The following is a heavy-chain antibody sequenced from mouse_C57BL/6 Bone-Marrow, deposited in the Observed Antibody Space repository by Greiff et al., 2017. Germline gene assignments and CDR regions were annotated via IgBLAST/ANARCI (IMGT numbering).Heavy chain of an antibody. CDR3: ARYYYGSRYYYAMDY. Sequence: QVQLQQPGAELVKPGASVKLSCKASGYTFTSYWMQWVKQRPGQGLEWIGEIDPSDSYTNYNQKFKGKATLTVDTSSSTAYMQLISLTSEDSAVYYCARYYYGSRYYYAMDYWGQGTSVTVSS. CDR1: GYTFTSYW. D-gene: IGHD1-1*01. J-gene: IGHJ4*01. V-gene: IGHV1-50*01. CDR2: IDPSDSYT.